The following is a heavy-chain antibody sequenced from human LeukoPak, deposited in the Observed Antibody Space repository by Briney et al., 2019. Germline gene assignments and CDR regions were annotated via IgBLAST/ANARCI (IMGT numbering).Heavy chain of an antibody. V-gene: IGHV4-34*01. CDR1: GGSFSGYY. CDR3: ARARYGSGSYHFMDV. J-gene: IGHJ6*03. Sequence: ASETLSLTCAVYGGSFSGYYWSWIRQPPGKGLEWIGEISHSRTTNYNPSLKSRVTMSVATSKNQLSLRLSSVTAADTAVYYCARARYGSGSYHFMDVWGKGTTVTISS. CDR2: ISHSRTT. D-gene: IGHD3-10*01.